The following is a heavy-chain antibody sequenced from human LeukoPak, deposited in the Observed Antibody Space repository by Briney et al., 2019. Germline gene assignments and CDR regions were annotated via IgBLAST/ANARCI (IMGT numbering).Heavy chain of an antibody. V-gene: IGHV3-30*04. Sequence: PGGSLRLSCAASGFTFSSYAMHWVRQAPGKGLEGVAVISYDGSNKYYADSVKGRFTISRDNSKNTLYLQMNSLRAEDTAVYYCARDFELGAKQWLAIPFDYWGQGTLVTVSS. D-gene: IGHD6-19*01. CDR2: ISYDGSNK. CDR1: GFTFSSYA. J-gene: IGHJ4*02. CDR3: ARDFELGAKQWLAIPFDY.